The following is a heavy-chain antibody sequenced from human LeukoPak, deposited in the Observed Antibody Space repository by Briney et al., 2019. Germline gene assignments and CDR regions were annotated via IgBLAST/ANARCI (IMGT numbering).Heavy chain of an antibody. Sequence: PGGSLRLSCAASGFTSSNYWMHWVRQTPEKGLVWLSRINGDGDSAYYADSVKGRFTISRSNADNTLYLQMNSLRAEDTAVYYCGRDLLSGGLYYYFYMDLWGKRATGTHSS. J-gene: IGHJ6*03. CDR3: GRDLLSGGLYYYFYMDL. V-gene: IGHV3-74*01. CDR1: GFTSSNYW. D-gene: IGHD3-16*01. CDR2: INGDGDSA.